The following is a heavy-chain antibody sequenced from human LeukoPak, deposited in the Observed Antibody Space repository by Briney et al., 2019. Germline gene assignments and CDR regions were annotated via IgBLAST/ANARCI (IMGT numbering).Heavy chain of an antibody. D-gene: IGHD1-26*01. J-gene: IGHJ4*02. V-gene: IGHV3-23*01. CDR2: ISGSGGST. CDR3: AKDSYSGSYYYFDY. Sequence: GGSLRLSCGASGFTFSNYAMSWVRQAPGKGLEWVSSISGSGGSTYYADSVKGRFTISRDNSKNTLYLQMNSLRAEDTAVYYCAKDSYSGSYYYFDYWGQGTLVTVSS. CDR1: GFTFSNYA.